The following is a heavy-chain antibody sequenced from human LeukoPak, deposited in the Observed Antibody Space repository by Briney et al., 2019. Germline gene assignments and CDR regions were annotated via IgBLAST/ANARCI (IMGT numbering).Heavy chain of an antibody. CDR2: IYPGDSDT. CDR3: ARRMGGSYYESSGAFDY. CDR1: GYSFTTYW. Sequence: GESLKISCKGSGYSFTTYWIAWVRQMPGKGLEWMGIIYPGDSDTRYSPSFQGQVTISADKSISTAYLQWSSLKASGTAMYYCARRMGGSYYESSGAFDYWGLGTLVTVSS. V-gene: IGHV5-51*01. J-gene: IGHJ4*02. D-gene: IGHD1-26*01.